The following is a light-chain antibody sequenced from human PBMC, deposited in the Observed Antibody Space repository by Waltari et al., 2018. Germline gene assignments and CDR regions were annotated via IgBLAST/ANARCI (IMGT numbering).Light chain of an antibody. CDR3: SSYTSSNTLG. V-gene: IGLV2-14*03. Sequence: QSALTQPASVSGSPGQSITISCTGTSSDVGGYNYVSWYQQPPGKAPKLRIYAVTNRPSGVSNRFSCPKSGNTASLTISGLQAEDGADYYCSSYTSSNTLGFGTGTKVTVL. J-gene: IGLJ1*01. CDR1: SSDVGGYNY. CDR2: AVT.